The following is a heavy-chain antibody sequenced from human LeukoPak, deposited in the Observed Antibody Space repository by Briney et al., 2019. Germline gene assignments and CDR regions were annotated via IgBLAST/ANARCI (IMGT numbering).Heavy chain of an antibody. D-gene: IGHD2-2*01. CDR1: GGSFSGHY. CDR3: ARFNIVEVPGASTFYGMDV. Sequence: SETLSLTCAVYGGSFSGHYWSWIRQPPGKGLEWIGEINHSGSTNYSPSLKSRVTISVDTSKNQFSLKLTSVTAADTAVHYCARFNIVEVPGASTFYGMDVWGQGTTVTVSS. CDR2: INHSGST. J-gene: IGHJ6*02. V-gene: IGHV4-34*01.